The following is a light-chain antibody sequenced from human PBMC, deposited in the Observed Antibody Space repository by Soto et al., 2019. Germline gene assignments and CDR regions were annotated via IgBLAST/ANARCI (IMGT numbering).Light chain of an antibody. J-gene: IGLJ2*01. CDR3: TSYTTTNTFV. V-gene: IGLV2-18*02. CDR2: EVS. Sequence: QSALTQPPSVSGSPGQSVTISCTGTSSDIGSYNRVSWYQQFPGTAPKLMIYEVSNRPSGVPDRFSGSKSGNTASLTISGLQAEDEADYYCTSYTTTNTFVFGGGTKVTVL. CDR1: SSDIGSYNR.